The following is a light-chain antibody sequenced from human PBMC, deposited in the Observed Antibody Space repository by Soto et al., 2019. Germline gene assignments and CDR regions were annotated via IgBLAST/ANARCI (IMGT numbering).Light chain of an antibody. CDR2: KAS. V-gene: IGKV1-5*03. J-gene: IGKJ1*01. CDR3: QHYNSYSEA. Sequence: EIPMTQSASSLFACVGDRVSIXCRASQSFGIWFDCHQQNTGEAPKPLTCKASTLKSGGPSRFSGSGSGTEFTRTISSRQPDDFATYYCQHYNSYSEAFGQGTKVDIK. CDR1: QSFGIW.